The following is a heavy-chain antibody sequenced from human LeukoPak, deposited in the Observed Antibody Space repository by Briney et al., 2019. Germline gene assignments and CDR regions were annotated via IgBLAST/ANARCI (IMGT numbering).Heavy chain of an antibody. CDR2: IWYDGSNK. CDR3: ARDVIRTIDY. V-gene: IGHV3-33*01. CDR1: GFTFSSYG. J-gene: IGHJ4*02. Sequence: PGGSLRLSCAASGFTFSSYGMHWVRQAPGKGLEWVAVIWYDGSNKDYAGSVKGRFTISRDNSKSTLYLQMNSLRAEDTAVYYCARDVIRTIDYWGQGTLVTVSS. D-gene: IGHD2-8*01.